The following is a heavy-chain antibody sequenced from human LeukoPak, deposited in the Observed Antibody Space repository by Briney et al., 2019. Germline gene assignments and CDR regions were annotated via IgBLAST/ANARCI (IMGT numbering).Heavy chain of an antibody. Sequence: GASVKVSCKASGYTFTGYYIHWVRQAPGQGLEWIGWINPNSGGTNYAQKFQGRVTMTRDTSISTAYMELSRLRSDDTAVYYCARVLNPGYSSSIDYWGQGTLVTVSS. CDR2: INPNSGGT. V-gene: IGHV1-2*02. J-gene: IGHJ4*02. D-gene: IGHD6-6*01. CDR3: ARVLNPGYSSSIDY. CDR1: GYTFTGYY.